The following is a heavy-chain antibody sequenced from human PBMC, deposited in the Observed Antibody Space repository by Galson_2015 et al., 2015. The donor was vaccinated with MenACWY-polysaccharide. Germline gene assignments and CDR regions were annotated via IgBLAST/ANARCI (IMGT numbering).Heavy chain of an antibody. Sequence: SLRLSCAASGFSFSTYTMNWVRQAPGKGLEWVSHISSSSNTIYYADSVTGRFTISRDNVENSLCLQMNSLRAEDTALYYCVRSAFFGYWGQGNLVTVSS. CDR2: ISSSSNTI. V-gene: IGHV3-48*01. J-gene: IGHJ4*02. CDR1: GFSFSTYT. CDR3: VRSAFFGY.